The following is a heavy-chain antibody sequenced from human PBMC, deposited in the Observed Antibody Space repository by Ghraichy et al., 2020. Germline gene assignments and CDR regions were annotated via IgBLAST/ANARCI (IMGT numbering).Heavy chain of an antibody. CDR3: AHADRRHLWYYFDY. J-gene: IGHJ4*02. Sequence: SGPTLVKPTQTLTLTCTFSGFSLSTRGVGVGWLRQPPGKALEWLALIYWDDDERYSSSLRSRLTITKDTSKNQVVLTMTNMDPVDTATYYCAHADRRHLWYYFDYWGQGTLVTVSS. V-gene: IGHV2-5*02. D-gene: IGHD5-18*01. CDR1: GFSLSTRGVG. CDR2: IYWDDDE.